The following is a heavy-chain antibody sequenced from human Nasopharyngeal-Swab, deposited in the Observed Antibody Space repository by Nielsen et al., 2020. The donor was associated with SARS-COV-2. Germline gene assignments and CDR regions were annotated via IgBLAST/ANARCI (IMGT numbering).Heavy chain of an antibody. V-gene: IGHV2-70*01. Sequence: WIRQRPGKALEWLALIDWDDDKYYSTSLKTRLTISKDTSKNQVVLTMTNMDPVDTATYYCARTRGYYYGSGSYSGWFDPWGQGTLVTVSS. CDR3: ARTRGYYYGSGSYSGWFDP. D-gene: IGHD3-10*01. J-gene: IGHJ5*02. CDR2: IDWDDDK.